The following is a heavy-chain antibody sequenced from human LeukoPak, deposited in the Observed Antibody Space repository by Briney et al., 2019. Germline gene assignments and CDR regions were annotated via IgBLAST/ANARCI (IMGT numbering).Heavy chain of an antibody. CDR2: ISYDGSNK. D-gene: IGHD1-1*01. V-gene: IGHV3-30*03. J-gene: IGHJ4*02. CDR1: GFTFSSYG. Sequence: PGGSLRLSCAASGFTFSSYGMHWVRQAPGKGLEWVAVISYDGSNKYYADSVKGRFTISRDNSKNTLYLQMNSLRAEDTAVYYCARAFGTTGYWGQGTLVTVSS. CDR3: ARAFGTTGY.